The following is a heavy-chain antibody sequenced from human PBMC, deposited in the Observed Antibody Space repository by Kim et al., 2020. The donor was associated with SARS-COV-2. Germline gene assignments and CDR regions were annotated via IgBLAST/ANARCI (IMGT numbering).Heavy chain of an antibody. V-gene: IGHV3-66*01. CDR2: IYSDGST. Sequence: GGSLRLSCAASGFSVISNYISWVRQAPGKGLEWVSVIYSDGSTYYADSVKGRFTISRENSKNKMYLQMNSLRAEDTAVYYCARDSPFGGERFYYWGQGTLVTVSS. CDR3: ARDSPFGGERFYY. D-gene: IGHD3-10*01. J-gene: IGHJ4*02. CDR1: GFSVISNY.